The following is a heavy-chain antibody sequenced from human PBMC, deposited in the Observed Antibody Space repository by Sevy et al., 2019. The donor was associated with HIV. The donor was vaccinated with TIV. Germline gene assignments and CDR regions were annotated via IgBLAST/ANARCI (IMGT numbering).Heavy chain of an antibody. J-gene: IGHJ4*02. CDR1: GYTLTGFS. CDR3: ATTKDYYDSSAYPFDY. V-gene: IGHV1-24*01. CDR2: FDPEDDET. D-gene: IGHD3-22*01. Sequence: ASVKVSCKVSGYTLTGFSMHWVRQAPGKGLEWMATFDPEDDETIYAQKFQGRVTMTEDTSTDTAYMELSSLRSEDTAVYYCATTKDYYDSSAYPFDYWGQGTLVIVSS.